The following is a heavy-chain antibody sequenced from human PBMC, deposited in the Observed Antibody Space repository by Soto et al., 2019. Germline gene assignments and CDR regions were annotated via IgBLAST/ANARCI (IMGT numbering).Heavy chain of an antibody. D-gene: IGHD1-20*01. CDR2: IRGSGGST. CDR1: GFTFSSYA. V-gene: IGHV3-23*01. J-gene: IGHJ3*02. Sequence: GGSLRLSCAASGFTFSSYAMSWVRQAPGKGLEWVSAIRGSGGSTYYADSVKGRFTISRDNSKNTLYLQMNSLRAEDTAVYYCAKDLTFRNRLGAFDIWGQGTMVTVSS. CDR3: AKDLTFRNRLGAFDI.